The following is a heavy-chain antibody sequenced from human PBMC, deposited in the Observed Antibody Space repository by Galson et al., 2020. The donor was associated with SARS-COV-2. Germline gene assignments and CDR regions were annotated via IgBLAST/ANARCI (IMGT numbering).Heavy chain of an antibody. CDR3: ARGSDYIWGK. J-gene: IGHJ4*02. CDR2: IHHSGST. D-gene: IGHD3-16*01. V-gene: IGHV4-4*02. CDR1: GGSISSNDW. Sequence: SETLSLTCAVSGGSISSNDWWSWVRRPPGQGLEWIGEIHHSGSTNYNPSLKSRVTISIDTSKNQFSLEVTSVTAADTAVYYCARGSDYIWGKWGQGTLVTVSS.